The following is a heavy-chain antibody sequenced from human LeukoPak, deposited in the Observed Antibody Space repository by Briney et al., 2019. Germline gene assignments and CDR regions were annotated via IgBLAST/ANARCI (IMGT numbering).Heavy chain of an antibody. CDR1: GYTFTSYG. CDR3: ARRFYGDYGFYFDY. CDR2: ISAYNGNT. V-gene: IGHV1-18*01. Sequence: ASVKVSCKASGYTFTSYGISWVRQAPGQGLEWMGWISAYNGNTNYAQKLQGRVTMTTDTSTSIAYMELRSLRSDDTAVYYCARRFYGDYGFYFDYWGQGTLVTVSS. D-gene: IGHD4-17*01. J-gene: IGHJ4*02.